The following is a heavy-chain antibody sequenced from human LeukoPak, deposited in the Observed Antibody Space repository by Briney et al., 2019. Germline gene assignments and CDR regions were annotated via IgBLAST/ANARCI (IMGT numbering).Heavy chain of an antibody. V-gene: IGHV1-46*01. CDR1: GYTFTSYY. CDR2: INPSGGST. D-gene: IGHD3-10*01. J-gene: IGHJ4*02. CDR3: ARGYYGSGSYYN. Sequence: ASVKVSCKASGYTFTSYYMHWVRQAPGQGLEWMGIINPSGGSTSYAQKFQGRVTMTRDTSISTAYMELSRLRSDDTAVYYCARGYYGSGSYYNWGQGTLVTVSS.